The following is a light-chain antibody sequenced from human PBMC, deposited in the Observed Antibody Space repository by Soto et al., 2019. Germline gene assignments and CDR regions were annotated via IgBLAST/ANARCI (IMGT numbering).Light chain of an antibody. Sequence: DIQMTQSPSTLSASVGDRVIITCRASQSISSWLAWYQQKPGKAPNLLIYKASTLKSGVPSRFSGSGSGTEFTLTISSVQPDDFATYYCQQDDNDSWTFGQGTKVEIK. J-gene: IGKJ1*01. CDR2: KAS. V-gene: IGKV1-5*03. CDR1: QSISSW. CDR3: QQDDNDSWT.